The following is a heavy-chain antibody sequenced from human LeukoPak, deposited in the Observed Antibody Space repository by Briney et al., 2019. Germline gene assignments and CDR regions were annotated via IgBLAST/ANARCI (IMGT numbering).Heavy chain of an antibody. CDR3: AREDNGGATDDGFDV. J-gene: IGHJ3*01. V-gene: IGHV3-53*01. CDR2: IRVGDVT. D-gene: IGHD3-16*01. Sequence: GXXXLXXAAXXFXXXXXXXXXVXQAPGKGXEXVXVIRVGDVTHYADSVKGRFTTSRDTSKNTVYLQMESLRVEDTAVYYCAREDNGGATDDGFDVWGHGTMVTVSS. CDR1: XFXXXXXX.